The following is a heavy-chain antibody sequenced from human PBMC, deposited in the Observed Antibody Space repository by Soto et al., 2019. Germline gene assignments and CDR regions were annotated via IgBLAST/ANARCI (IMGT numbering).Heavy chain of an antibody. J-gene: IGHJ2*01. CDR3: AKGTEAVGGNYFDL. D-gene: IGHD6-19*01. CDR2: ISGSGSAT. V-gene: IGHV3-23*01. Sequence: EVQLLESGGDLVQPGGSLRLSCVASGFTFSSYAMNWVRQARGKGLEWVSTISGSGSATYYADSVKGRFSISRDNSKTTLFLQMNSLRAEDTAVYYCAKGTEAVGGNYFDLWGRGTLVTVSS. CDR1: GFTFSSYA.